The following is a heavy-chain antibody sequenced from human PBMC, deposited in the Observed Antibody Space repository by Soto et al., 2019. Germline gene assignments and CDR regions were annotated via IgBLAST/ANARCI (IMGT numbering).Heavy chain of an antibody. J-gene: IGHJ4*02. Sequence: GASVKVSCKASGYTLTRHAIHWVRQAPGQRLESMGWINTATGNTKYSQKFQGRVTIARDASASTAYMELKSLTSEDTAVYYCARDDGSAWFLDYWGQGTLVIVSS. CDR3: ARDDGSAWFLDY. D-gene: IGHD6-13*01. CDR1: GYTLTRHA. V-gene: IGHV1-3*04. CDR2: INTATGNT.